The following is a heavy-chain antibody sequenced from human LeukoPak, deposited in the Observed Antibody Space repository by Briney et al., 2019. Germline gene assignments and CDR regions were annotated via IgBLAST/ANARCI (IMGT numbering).Heavy chain of an antibody. CDR3: AREAVAGTAWYFDL. CDR2: ISAYNGNT. CDR1: GYTFTSYG. J-gene: IGHJ2*01. D-gene: IGHD6-19*01. Sequence: GASVKVSCRASGYTFTSYGISWVRQAPGQGLEWMGWISAYNGNTNYARKLQGRVTMTTDTSTSTAYMELRSLRSDDTAVYYCAREAVAGTAWYFDLWGRGTLVTVSS. V-gene: IGHV1-18*01.